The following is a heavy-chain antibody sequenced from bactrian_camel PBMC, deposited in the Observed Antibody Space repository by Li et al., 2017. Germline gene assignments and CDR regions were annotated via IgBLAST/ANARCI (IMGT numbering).Heavy chain of an antibody. Sequence: HVQLVESGGGSVQAGGSLRLSCAASEFTYCMGWFRQAPGKEREGVGVTGGGATYYADSVKGRFTISHDNADNTLYLQMNSLKPEDTAMYYCAAELDYWARGSCHPPNEYTFWGQGTQVTVS. V-gene: IGHV3S55*01. J-gene: IGHJ4*01. CDR2: TGGGAT. CDR1: EFTYC. CDR3: AAELDYWARGSCHPPNEYTF. D-gene: IGHD2*01.